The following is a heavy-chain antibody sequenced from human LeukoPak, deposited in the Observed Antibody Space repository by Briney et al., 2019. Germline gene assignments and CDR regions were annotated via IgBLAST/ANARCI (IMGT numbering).Heavy chain of an antibody. CDR1: GGSFSGYY. Sequence: AETLSLSCAVYGGSFSGYYWSWLRQPPGKGLEWMGDINHSGSTNYNASLNSRVTISVDTSKNQFSLKLSSVTAADTAVYYCARRKYCSSTSCPLAYCMDVWGKGTTVTVSS. V-gene: IGHV4-34*01. J-gene: IGHJ6*03. D-gene: IGHD2-2*01. CDR3: ARRKYCSSTSCPLAYCMDV. CDR2: INHSGST.